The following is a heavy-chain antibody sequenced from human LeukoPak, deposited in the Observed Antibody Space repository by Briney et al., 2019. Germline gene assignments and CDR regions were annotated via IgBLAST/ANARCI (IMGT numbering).Heavy chain of an antibody. CDR3: ARAYCSGGSCYSPSYYYYGMDV. Sequence: GGSLRLSCAASGFTFSSYSMNSVRQAPGKGLEWVSSISSSSSYIYYADSVKGRFTISRDNAKNSLYLQMNSLRAEDTAVYYCARAYCSGGSCYSPSYYYYGMDVWGKGTTVTVSS. CDR2: ISSSSSYI. CDR1: GFTFSSYS. J-gene: IGHJ6*04. D-gene: IGHD2-15*01. V-gene: IGHV3-21*01.